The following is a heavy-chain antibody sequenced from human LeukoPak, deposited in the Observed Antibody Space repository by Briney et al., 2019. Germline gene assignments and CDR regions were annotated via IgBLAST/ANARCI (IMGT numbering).Heavy chain of an antibody. CDR1: GYTFTSYY. D-gene: IGHD3-3*01. CDR2: INPSGGST. Sequence: ASVKVSCKASGYTFTSYYMHWVRQAPGQGLEWMGIINPSGGSTNYAQKFQGRVTMTRDTSSSTAYMELSRLRFDDTAVYYCARPAQFLEWLLFGYWGQGTLVTVSS. V-gene: IGHV1-2*02. J-gene: IGHJ4*02. CDR3: ARPAQFLEWLLFGY.